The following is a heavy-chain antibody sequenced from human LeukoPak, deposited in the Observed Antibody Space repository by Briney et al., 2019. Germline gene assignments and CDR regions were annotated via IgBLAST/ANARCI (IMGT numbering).Heavy chain of an antibody. V-gene: IGHV3-23*01. J-gene: IGHJ6*02. Sequence: PGGSLRLSCAASGFTFSSYAMSCVRQAPGKRLEWVSAISGSGGSTYYADSVKGRFTISRDNSKNTLYLQMNSLRAEDTAVYYCAKGETAAGMDYYYYGMDVWGQGTTVTVSS. CDR2: ISGSGGST. CDR1: GFTFSSYA. D-gene: IGHD6-13*01. CDR3: AKGETAAGMDYYYYGMDV.